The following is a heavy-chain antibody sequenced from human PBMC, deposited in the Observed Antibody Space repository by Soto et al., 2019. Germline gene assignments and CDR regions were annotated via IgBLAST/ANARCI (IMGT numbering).Heavy chain of an antibody. V-gene: IGHV4-34*01. CDR1: GGSFSGYY. Sequence: SETLSLTCAVYGGSFSGYYWSWIRQPPGKGLEWIGEINHSGSTNYNPSLKSRVTISVDTSKNQFSLKLSSVTAADTAVYYCARERYSYGYSVIDYWGQGTLVTVSS. D-gene: IGHD5-18*01. J-gene: IGHJ4*02. CDR3: ARERYSYGYSVIDY. CDR2: INHSGST.